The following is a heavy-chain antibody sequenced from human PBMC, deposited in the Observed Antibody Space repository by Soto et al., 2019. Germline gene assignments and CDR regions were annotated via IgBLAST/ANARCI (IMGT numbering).Heavy chain of an antibody. CDR2: IYYSGFT. CDR1: GGSISSGGYY. V-gene: IGHV4-31*03. Sequence: PSETLSLTCTVSGGSISSGGYYWSWIRQHPGKGLEWIGYIYYSGFTYYNPSLKSRVTISVDTSKNQFSLKLSSVTAADTAVYYCARGHGYGRNNWNDRGPRHNWFDPWGQGTLVTVSS. D-gene: IGHD1-1*01. J-gene: IGHJ5*02. CDR3: ARGHGYGRNNWNDRGPRHNWFDP.